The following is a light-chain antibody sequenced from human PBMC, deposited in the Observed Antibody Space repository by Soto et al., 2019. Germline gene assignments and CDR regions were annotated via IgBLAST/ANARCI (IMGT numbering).Light chain of an antibody. CDR3: AVWDDSVFGKI. CDR2: ADS. V-gene: IGLV1-47*02. CDR1: KSNIGSNE. J-gene: IGLJ2*01. Sequence: QSVLTQPPSASGTPGQRVTILCSGSKSNIGSNEVYWYQQLPGTAPKFVIYADSLRPSGVPDRFSASKSGTSASLTISGLRSEDEAEYYCAVWDDSVFGKIFGGGTKVTVL.